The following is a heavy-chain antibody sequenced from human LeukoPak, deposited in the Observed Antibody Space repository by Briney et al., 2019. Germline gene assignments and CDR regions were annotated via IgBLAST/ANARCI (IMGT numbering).Heavy chain of an antibody. Sequence: GGSLRLSCAASGFTVSSNYMSWVRQAPGKGLEWLSYISSSGSTIYYADSVKGRFTISRDNARNSLYLQMNSLRAEDTAVYYCARVPYYEYVWGTRGYFDYWGQGTLVSVSP. J-gene: IGHJ4*02. V-gene: IGHV3-11*01. CDR3: ARVPYYEYVWGTRGYFDY. CDR2: ISSSGSTI. CDR1: GFTVSSNY. D-gene: IGHD3-16*01.